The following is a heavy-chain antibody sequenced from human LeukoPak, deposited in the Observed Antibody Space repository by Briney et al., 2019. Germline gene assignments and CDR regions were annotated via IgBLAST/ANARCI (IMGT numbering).Heavy chain of an antibody. CDR2: INPSSGST. V-gene: IGHV1-46*01. CDR1: GYTLTSYY. CDR3: ARDPTRYYFWSGYFDY. Sequence: ASLKVSSKASGYTLTSYYMHSVRQAPGHRLEWMGIINPSSGSTSYAQKFQGRVTMTRDTSTSTVYMELSSLRSEDTAVYYCARDPTRYYFWSGYFDYGGQGTRVSVSS. D-gene: IGHD3-3*01. J-gene: IGHJ4*02.